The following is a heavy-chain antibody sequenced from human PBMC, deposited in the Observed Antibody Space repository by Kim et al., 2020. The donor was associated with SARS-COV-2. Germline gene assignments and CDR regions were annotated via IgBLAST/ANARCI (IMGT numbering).Heavy chain of an antibody. CDR3: ARVAYYDFWSGYSGPPDY. V-gene: IGHV3-33*01. CDR1: GFTFSSYG. D-gene: IGHD3-3*01. CDR2: IWYDGSKK. Sequence: GGSLRLSCAASGFTFSSYGMHWVRQAPGRGLEWVAVIWYDGSKKYYADSVKGRFTISRDNSKNTLYLQMNSLGAEDTAVYYCARVAYYDFWSGYSGPPDYWGQGMLVTVPS. J-gene: IGHJ4*02.